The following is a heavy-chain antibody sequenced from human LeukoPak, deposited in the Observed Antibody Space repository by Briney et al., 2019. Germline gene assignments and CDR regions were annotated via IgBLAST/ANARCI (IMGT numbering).Heavy chain of an antibody. CDR3: ARAGWELDNDAFDI. J-gene: IGHJ3*02. Sequence: SVKASCKASGGTFSSYAISWVRQAPGQGLEWMGGIIPIFGTANYAQKFQGRVAITADKSTSTAYMELSSLRSEDTAVYYCARAGWELDNDAFDIWGQGTMVTVSS. CDR1: GGTFSSYA. V-gene: IGHV1-69*06. CDR2: IIPIFGTA. D-gene: IGHD1-26*01.